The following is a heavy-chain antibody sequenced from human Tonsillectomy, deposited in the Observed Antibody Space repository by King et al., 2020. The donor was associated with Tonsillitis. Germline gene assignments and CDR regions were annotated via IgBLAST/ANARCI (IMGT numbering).Heavy chain of an antibody. Sequence: QLQESGPGLVKPSETLSLTCAVSGYSISSGYYWGWIRQPPGKGLEWIESIYHSGSTYYNPSLKSRVTISVDTSKNQFSLKLSSVTAADTAVYYCARVEDIVVVVAATTVYFHHWGQGTLVTVSS. CDR3: ARVEDIVVVVAATTVYFHH. J-gene: IGHJ1*01. CDR2: IYHSGST. D-gene: IGHD2-15*01. CDR1: GYSISSGYY. V-gene: IGHV4-38-2*01.